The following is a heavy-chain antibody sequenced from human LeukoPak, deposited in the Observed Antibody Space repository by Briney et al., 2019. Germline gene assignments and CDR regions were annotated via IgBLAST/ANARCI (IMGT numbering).Heavy chain of an antibody. V-gene: IGHV4-39*07. J-gene: IGHJ5*02. Sequence: SETLSLTCTVSGGSISSSSYYWGWIRQPPGKGLEWIGSIYYSGSTNYNPSLKSRVTISVDTSKNQFSLKLSSVTAADAAVYYCAREMATTGNWFDPWGQGTLVTVSS. CDR2: IYYSGST. CDR1: GGSISSSSYY. D-gene: IGHD5-24*01. CDR3: AREMATTGNWFDP.